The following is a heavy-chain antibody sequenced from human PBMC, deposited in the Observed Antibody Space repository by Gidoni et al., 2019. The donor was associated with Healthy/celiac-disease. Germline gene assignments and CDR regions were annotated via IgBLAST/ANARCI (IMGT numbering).Heavy chain of an antibody. CDR3: ARPPYNWNDVRSDY. J-gene: IGHJ4*02. CDR2: IYSGGST. D-gene: IGHD1-1*01. V-gene: IGHV3-66*02. CDR1: GFTVSSNY. Sequence: EVQLVESGGGLVQPGGSLRLSCADSGFTVSSNYKSWVRQAPGKGLEWVSVIYSGGSTYYADSVKGRFTISRDNSKNTLYLQMNSLRAEDTAVYYCARPPYNWNDVRSDYWGQGTLVTVSS.